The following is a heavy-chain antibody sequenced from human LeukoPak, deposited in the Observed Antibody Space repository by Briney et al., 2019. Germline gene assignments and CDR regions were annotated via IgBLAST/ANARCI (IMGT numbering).Heavy chain of an antibody. CDR3: ARDETRRHDGLDI. CDR1: GYTFTSYY. J-gene: IGHJ3*02. V-gene: IGHV1-46*01. CDR2: INPSGGST. Sequence: ASVKVSCKASGYTFTSYYMHWVRQAPGQGLEWMGIINPSGGSTSYAQKFQGRVSMTRDTSTSTVYMELSSLRSEDTAVYYCARDETRRHDGLDIWGQGTMVSVSS.